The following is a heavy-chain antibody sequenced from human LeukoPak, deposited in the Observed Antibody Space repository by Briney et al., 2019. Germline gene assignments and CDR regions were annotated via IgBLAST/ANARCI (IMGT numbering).Heavy chain of an antibody. CDR3: ARAGYSNYNFDY. J-gene: IGHJ4*02. CDR2: IYYSGST. Sequence: SETLSLTCTVSGGSISSYYWSWIRQPPGKGLEWIGYIYYSGSTNYNPSLKSRVTISVDTSKNQFSLKLSSMTAADTAVYYCARAGYSNYNFDYWGQGTLVTVSS. V-gene: IGHV4-59*01. CDR1: GGSISSYY. D-gene: IGHD4-11*01.